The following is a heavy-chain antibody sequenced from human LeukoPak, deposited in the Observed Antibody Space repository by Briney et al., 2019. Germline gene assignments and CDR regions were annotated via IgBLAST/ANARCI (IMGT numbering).Heavy chain of an antibody. V-gene: IGHV1-69*06. CDR1: GGTFSSYA. Sequence: ASVKVSCKASGGTFSSYAISWVRRAPGQGLEWMGGIIPIFGTTNYAQKFQDRVTITADKSTSTAYMELSSLRSEDTAVYYCARVAGLTGYSSSWYSGYYYYMDVWGKGTTVTVSS. D-gene: IGHD6-13*01. CDR3: ARVAGLTGYSSSWYSGYYYYMDV. J-gene: IGHJ6*03. CDR2: IIPIFGTT.